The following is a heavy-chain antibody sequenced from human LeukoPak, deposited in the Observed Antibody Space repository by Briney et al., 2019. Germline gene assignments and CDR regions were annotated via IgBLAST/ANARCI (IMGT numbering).Heavy chain of an antibody. CDR2: ISGSGGSS. D-gene: IGHD2-2*01. V-gene: IGHV3-23*01. J-gene: IGHJ4*02. CDR3: ANHLACGSTSCPSFDY. CDR1: GFTFSSYA. Sequence: PGGSLRLSCAASGFTFSSYAMSWVRQAPGKGLEWVSAISGSGGSSYYADSVKGRFTIPRDNSKNTLYLQMNSLRAEDTAVYYCANHLACGSTSCPSFDYWGQGTLVTVSS.